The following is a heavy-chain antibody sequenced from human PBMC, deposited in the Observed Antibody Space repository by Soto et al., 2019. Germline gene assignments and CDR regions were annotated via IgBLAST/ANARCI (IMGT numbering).Heavy chain of an antibody. Sequence: GGSLILSCAASGFPVSSYYMSWVRQAPGRGLQWVSVIYTAGPTYYADSVKGRFTISRDESKNTLYFQMDNLRAEDTATYYCARGKSRDAYNPLGYWGPGTLVTVSS. CDR2: IYTAGPT. CDR3: ARGKSRDAYNPLGY. V-gene: IGHV3-53*01. D-gene: IGHD1-1*01. J-gene: IGHJ4*02. CDR1: GFPVSSYY.